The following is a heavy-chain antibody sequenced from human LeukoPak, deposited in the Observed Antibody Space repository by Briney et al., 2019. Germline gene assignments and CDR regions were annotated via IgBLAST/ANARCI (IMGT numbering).Heavy chain of an antibody. CDR3: ARAHAKYYYDSSGYIDY. D-gene: IGHD3-22*01. V-gene: IGHV3-7*01. CDR1: GFTFSTSW. Sequence: GGSLRLSCAASGFTFSTSWMSWVRQAPGKGLEWVANIKQDGSEKYYVDSVKGRFTISRDNSKNTLYLQMNSLRAEDTAVYYCARAHAKYYYDSSGYIDYWGQGTLVTVSS. CDR2: IKQDGSEK. J-gene: IGHJ4*02.